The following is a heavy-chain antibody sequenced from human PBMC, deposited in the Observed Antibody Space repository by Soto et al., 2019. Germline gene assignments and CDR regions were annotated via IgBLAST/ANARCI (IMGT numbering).Heavy chain of an antibody. Sequence: SETLSLTCAVYGGSFSGYYWSWIRQPPGKGLEWIGEINHSGSTNYNPSLKSRVTISVDTSKNQFSLKLSSVTAADTAVYYCARVAEGPPAEEGVYYYYYGMDVWGQGTTVTVSS. CDR3: ARVAEGPPAEEGVYYYYYGMDV. J-gene: IGHJ6*02. CDR2: INHSGST. V-gene: IGHV4-34*01. CDR1: GGSFSGYY. D-gene: IGHD6-19*01.